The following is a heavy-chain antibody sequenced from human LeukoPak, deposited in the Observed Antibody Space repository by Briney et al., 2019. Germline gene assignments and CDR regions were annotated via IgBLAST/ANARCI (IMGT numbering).Heavy chain of an antibody. CDR2: INSDGSST. D-gene: IGHD2-2*01. CDR3: ARSQLLGYCSSTSCRNYYYYGMDV. CDR1: GFTFSSYW. V-gene: IGHV3-74*01. J-gene: IGHJ6*02. Sequence: PGGSLRLSCAASGFTFSSYWMHWVRQAPGKGLVWVSRINSDGSSTSYADSVKGRFTISRDNAKNTLYLQMNSLRAEDTAVYYCARSQLLGYCSSTSCRNYYYYGMDVWGQGTTVTVSS.